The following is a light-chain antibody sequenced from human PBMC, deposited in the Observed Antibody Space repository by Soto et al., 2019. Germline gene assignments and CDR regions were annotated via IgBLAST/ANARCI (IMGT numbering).Light chain of an antibody. Sequence: DIQMTQSPSTLSASVGDRVTITCRASQSISRWLTWYKQKPGKAPKVLIYDASSLESGVPSRFSGSGSGTEFTLTITSLPPDALGTYYCQQYNSPATFGQGTKLEIK. CDR3: QQYNSPAT. J-gene: IGKJ2*01. CDR2: DAS. V-gene: IGKV1-5*01. CDR1: QSISRW.